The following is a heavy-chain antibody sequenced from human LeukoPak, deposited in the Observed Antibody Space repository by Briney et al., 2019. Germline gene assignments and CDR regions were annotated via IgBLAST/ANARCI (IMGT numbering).Heavy chain of an antibody. J-gene: IGHJ4*02. CDR3: ARDLVGATQTFDY. V-gene: IGHV3-23*01. D-gene: IGHD1-26*01. CDR2: ISGSGGST. Sequence: LAGGSLRLSCAASGFTFSSYAMSWVRQAPGKGLEWVSAISGSGGSTYYADSVKGRFTISRDNAKNSLYLQMNSLRAEDTAVYYCARDLVGATQTFDYWGQGTLVTVSS. CDR1: GFTFSSYA.